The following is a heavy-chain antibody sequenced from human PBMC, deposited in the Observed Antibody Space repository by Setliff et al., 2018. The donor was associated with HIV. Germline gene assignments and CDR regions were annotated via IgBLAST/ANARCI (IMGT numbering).Heavy chain of an antibody. CDR1: GGSFSGHY. D-gene: IGHD1-7*01. Sequence: PSETLSLTCAVYGGSFSGHYWNWVRQPPGKGLEWIGEINESGRINYNPSLKSRLIISVDTSKKQFSLNLISMTAADTAVYYCARVRLELRQYWFDSWGQGSPVTVSS. J-gene: IGHJ5*01. CDR3: ARVRLELRQYWFDS. V-gene: IGHV4-34*01. CDR2: INESGRI.